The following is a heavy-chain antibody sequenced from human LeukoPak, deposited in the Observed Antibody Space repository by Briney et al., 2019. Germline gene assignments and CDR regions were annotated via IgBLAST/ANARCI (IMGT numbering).Heavy chain of an antibody. CDR2: IYYSGGT. CDR3: ARELTYYYDSSGYGAFDI. Sequence: SETLSLTCTVSGGSISSYYWSWIRQPPGKGLEWIGYIYYSGGTNYNPSLKSRVTISVDTSKNQFSLKLSSVTAADTAVYYCARELTYYYDSSGYGAFDIWGQGTMVTVSS. V-gene: IGHV4-59*01. J-gene: IGHJ3*02. CDR1: GGSISSYY. D-gene: IGHD3-22*01.